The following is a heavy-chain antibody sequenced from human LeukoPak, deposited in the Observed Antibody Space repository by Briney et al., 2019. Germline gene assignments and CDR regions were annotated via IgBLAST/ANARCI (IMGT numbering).Heavy chain of an antibody. D-gene: IGHD3-10*01. CDR2: IYYSGST. CDR1: GGSISSYY. J-gene: IGHJ4*02. V-gene: IGHV4-59*01. CDR3: ARAPITMVRGVIIGPFDY. Sequence: PSQTLSLTCTVSGGSISSYYWSWIRQPPGKGLEWIGYIYYSGSTNYNPSLKSRVTISVDTSKNQFSLKLSSVTAADTAVYYCARAPITMVRGVIIGPFDYWGQGTLVTVSS.